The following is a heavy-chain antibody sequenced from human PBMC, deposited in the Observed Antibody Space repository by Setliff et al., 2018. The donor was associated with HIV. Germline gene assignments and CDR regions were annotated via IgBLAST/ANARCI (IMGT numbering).Heavy chain of an antibody. V-gene: IGHV3-21*01. CDR2: ISYSTGYI. J-gene: IGHJ4*02. CDR3: ARGVAAAGTDY. Sequence: GGSLRLSCAASGFTFSSYTMNWVRQAPGKGLEWVSSISYSTGYIYYADSVKGRFTISRDNAKSSLYLRMNSLRAEDTAVYYCARGVAAAGTDYWGQGTLVTVSS. CDR1: GFTFSSYT. D-gene: IGHD6-13*01.